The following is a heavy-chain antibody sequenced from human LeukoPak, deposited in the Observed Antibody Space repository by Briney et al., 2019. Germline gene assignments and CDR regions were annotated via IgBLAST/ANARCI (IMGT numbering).Heavy chain of an antibody. J-gene: IGHJ4*02. D-gene: IGHD3-22*01. CDR2: IRSKAYGGTT. CDR1: GFTFGDYA. CDR3: TRDSSGVDY. V-gene: IGHV3-49*04. Sequence: GGSLRLSCTASGFTFGDYAMSWVRQAPGKGLEWVGFIRSKAYGGTTEYAASVKGRFTISRDDSKSIAYLQMNSLKTEDTAVYYYTRDSSGVDYWGQGTLVTVSS.